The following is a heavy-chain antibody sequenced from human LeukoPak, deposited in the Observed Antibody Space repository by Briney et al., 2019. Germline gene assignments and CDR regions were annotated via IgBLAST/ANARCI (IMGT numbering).Heavy chain of an antibody. J-gene: IGHJ4*02. D-gene: IGHD2-2*01. CDR2: VYQSGNA. Sequence: PSETLSLTCAVSGDSIKSVGYSWSWIRQPPGKRLEWLGYVYQSGNANYNPSLNSRLTISVDTSRNEFSLKLTSVTTADTAVYYCARIGRNYRRSSASWYYFDNWGQGTLVTVSS. CDR3: ARIGRNYRRSSASWYYFDN. CDR1: GDSIKSVGYS. V-gene: IGHV4-30-4*07.